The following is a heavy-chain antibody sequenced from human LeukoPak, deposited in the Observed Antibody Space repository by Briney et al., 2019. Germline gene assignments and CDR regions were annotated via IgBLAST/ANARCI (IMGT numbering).Heavy chain of an antibody. CDR3: ARVAMVDGFKGFPDY. Sequence: ASVKVSCKASGYTFTSYAMHWVRQAPGQRLEWMGWINAGNGNTKYSQKFQGRVTITRDTSASTAYMELSSLRSEDTAVYYCARVAMVDGFKGFPDYWGQGTLVTVSS. CDR2: INAGNGNT. J-gene: IGHJ4*02. D-gene: IGHD5-18*01. CDR1: GYTFTSYA. V-gene: IGHV1-3*01.